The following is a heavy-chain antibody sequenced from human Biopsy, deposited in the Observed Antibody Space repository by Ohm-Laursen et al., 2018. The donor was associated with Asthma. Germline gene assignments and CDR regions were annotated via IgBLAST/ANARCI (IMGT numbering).Heavy chain of an antibody. D-gene: IGHD6-19*01. J-gene: IGHJ6*02. Sequence: ASVKVSCKISGYSLTDLSMHWVRQAPGQGLEWLGGIMTVFGTTNYAQKFQGRVTITADESTSTAYMEVTSLRSEDTAIYYCARCQVGYSSGWSLLLKKIYYSSMDVWGQGTAVTVSS. CDR2: IMTVFGTT. V-gene: IGHV1-69*13. CDR1: GYSLTDLS. CDR3: ARCQVGYSSGWSLLLKKIYYSSMDV.